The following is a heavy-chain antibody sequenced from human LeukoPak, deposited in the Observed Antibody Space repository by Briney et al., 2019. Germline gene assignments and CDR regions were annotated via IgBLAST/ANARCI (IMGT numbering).Heavy chain of an antibody. D-gene: IGHD1-14*01. J-gene: IGHJ4*02. CDR1: GFTFRNSG. Sequence: GGSLRLSCAASGFTFRNSGMHWVRQALAKGLEWVAFIRYDGSIIYYADSVKGRFTISRDHSKNTLYLQMNSLRAEDTAVYYCAKDVNTGGDYFDHWGQGTLVTVSS. V-gene: IGHV3-30*02. CDR3: AKDVNTGGDYFDH. CDR2: IRYDGSII.